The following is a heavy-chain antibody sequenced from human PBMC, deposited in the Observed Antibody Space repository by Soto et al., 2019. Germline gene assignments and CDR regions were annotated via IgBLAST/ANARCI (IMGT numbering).Heavy chain of an antibody. CDR3: AKDNCISTSCYRLYNWFDP. CDR1: GFTFSSYG. V-gene: IGHV3-30*18. D-gene: IGHD2-2*01. Sequence: QVQLVESGGGVVQPGRSLRLSCAASGFTFSSYGMHWVRQAPGKGLEWVAVISYDGSNKYYADSVRGRFTISRDNSKNTLYLQRNSLRAEDTAVYYCAKDNCISTSCYRLYNWFDPWGQGTLVTVSS. CDR2: ISYDGSNK. J-gene: IGHJ5*02.